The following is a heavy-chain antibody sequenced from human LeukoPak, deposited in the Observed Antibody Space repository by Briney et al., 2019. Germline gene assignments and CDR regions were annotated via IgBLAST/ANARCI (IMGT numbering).Heavy chain of an antibody. Sequence: PSETLSLTCAVYGGSFSGYYWSWIRQPPGKGPEWIGEINHSGSTNYNPSLKSRVTISVDTSKNQFSLKLSSVTAADTAVYYCAREGSGSDIYYYYGMDVWGQGTTVTVSS. D-gene: IGHD3-10*01. CDR3: AREGSGSDIYYYYGMDV. V-gene: IGHV4-34*01. CDR2: INHSGST. CDR1: GGSFSGYY. J-gene: IGHJ6*02.